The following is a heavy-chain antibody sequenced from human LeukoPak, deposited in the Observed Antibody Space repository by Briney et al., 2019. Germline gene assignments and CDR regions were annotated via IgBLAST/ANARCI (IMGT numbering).Heavy chain of an antibody. Sequence: GRSLRLSCAASGFTFSSYGMHWVRQAPGKGLEWVAVICYDGSNKYYADSVKGRFTISRDNSKNTLYLQMNSLRAEDTAVYYCARDITSSMVRGVIIKGVWGFDHWGQGTLVTVSS. D-gene: IGHD3-10*01. CDR3: ARDITSSMVRGVIIKGVWGFDH. CDR2: ICYDGSNK. J-gene: IGHJ4*02. CDR1: GFTFSSYG. V-gene: IGHV3-33*01.